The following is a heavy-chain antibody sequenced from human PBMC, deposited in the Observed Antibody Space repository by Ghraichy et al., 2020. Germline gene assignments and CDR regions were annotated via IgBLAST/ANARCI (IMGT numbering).Heavy chain of an antibody. CDR1: GFTFSDHT. Sequence: GGSLRLSCAASGFTFSDHTVNWVRQAPGKGLEWVSAIGSRNSYIFYADSVQGRFTISRDDTRNSLYLQMNGLRAEDTAMYYCARGVNHAFDIWGQGTMVTVCS. J-gene: IGHJ3*02. CDR2: IGSRNSYI. CDR3: ARGVNHAFDI. V-gene: IGHV3-21*01.